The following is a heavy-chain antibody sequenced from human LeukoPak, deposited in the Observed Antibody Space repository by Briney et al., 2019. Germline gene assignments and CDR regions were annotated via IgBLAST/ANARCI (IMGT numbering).Heavy chain of an antibody. D-gene: IGHD6-19*01. CDR3: AKEGTPYSSGEGDWFDP. CDR2: ISGSGGST. Sequence: GGSLRLSCAVSGFTFSSYAMSWVRQAPGKGLEWVSAISGSGGSTYYADSVKGRFTISRDNTKNTLYLQMNSLRAEDTAVYYCAKEGTPYSSGEGDWFDPWGQRTLVTVSS. J-gene: IGHJ5*02. V-gene: IGHV3-23*01. CDR1: GFTFSSYA.